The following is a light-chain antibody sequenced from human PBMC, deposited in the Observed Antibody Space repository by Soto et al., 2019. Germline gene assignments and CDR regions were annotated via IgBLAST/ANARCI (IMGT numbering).Light chain of an antibody. CDR1: QSLLHSNGFNY. J-gene: IGKJ1*01. CDR3: MQAVQTPWS. CDR2: MAS. Sequence: EIVVTQSPLSLPVILGESASISCRSSQSLLHSNGFNYLDWYLQRPGQSPQLLIYMASSRASGVPARFSGSGSGTDFTLTITRVEAEDVGIYYCMQAVQTPWSFGQGTKVEIK. V-gene: IGKV2-28*01.